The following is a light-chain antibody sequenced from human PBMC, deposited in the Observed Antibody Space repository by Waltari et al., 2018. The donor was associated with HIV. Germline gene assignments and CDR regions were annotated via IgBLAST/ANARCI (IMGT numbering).Light chain of an antibody. J-gene: IGKJ4*01. V-gene: IGKV3-15*01. CDR3: QQYNNWPPLT. CDR2: GAS. Sequence: EIVMTQSPATLSASPGERATLSCRASQSVSSNLAWYQQNPGQAPRLLIYGASTRATGIPARFSGSGSGTEFTLTISSLQSEDFALYYCQQYNNWPPLTFGGGTKVEIK. CDR1: QSVSSN.